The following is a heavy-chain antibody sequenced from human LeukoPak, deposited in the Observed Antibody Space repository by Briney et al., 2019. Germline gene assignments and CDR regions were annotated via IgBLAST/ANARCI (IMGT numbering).Heavy chain of an antibody. CDR1: GGSFSGYY. V-gene: IGHV4-34*01. D-gene: IGHD3-3*01. CDR2: INHSGST. J-gene: IGHJ5*02. CDR3: ARASYDFWSGYTTNWFDP. Sequence: SETLSLTSAVYGGSFSGYYWSWIRQPPGKGLEWIGEINHSGSTNYNPSLKSRVTISVDTSKNQFSLKLSSVTAADTAVYYCARASYDFWSGYTTNWFDPWGQGTLVTVSS.